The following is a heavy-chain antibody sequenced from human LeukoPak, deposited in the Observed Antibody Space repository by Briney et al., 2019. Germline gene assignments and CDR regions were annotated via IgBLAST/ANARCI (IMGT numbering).Heavy chain of an antibody. CDR2: IIPILGIA. J-gene: IGHJ5*02. V-gene: IGHV1-69*04. CDR3: ARDPTTIAVAGTNWFDP. D-gene: IGHD6-19*01. Sequence: SVKVSCKASGGTFSSYTISWVRQAPGQGLEWMGRIIPILGIANYAQKFQGRVTITADKSTSTAYMELSSLRSKDTAVYYCARDPTTIAVAGTNWFDPWGQGTLVTVSS. CDR1: GGTFSSYT.